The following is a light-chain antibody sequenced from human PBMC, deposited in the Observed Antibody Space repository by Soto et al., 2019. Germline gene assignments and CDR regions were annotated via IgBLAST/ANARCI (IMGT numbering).Light chain of an antibody. Sequence: AIQLTQSPSSLSASVGDRVTITCRASQGISSALAGYQQKPGKAPKLLIYDASSLESGVPSRFSGSGSGTDFTLTISSLEPEDFAAYYCQQFSSYPLAFGQGTRLEIK. CDR3: QQFSSYPLA. V-gene: IGKV1-13*02. J-gene: IGKJ5*01. CDR1: QGISSA. CDR2: DAS.